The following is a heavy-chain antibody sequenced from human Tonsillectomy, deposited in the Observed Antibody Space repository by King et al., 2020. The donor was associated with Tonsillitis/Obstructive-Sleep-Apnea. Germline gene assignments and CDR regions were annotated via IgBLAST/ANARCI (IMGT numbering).Heavy chain of an antibody. CDR2: INHSGST. CDR3: ARGITYYDFWSGYYRVHWFDP. CDR1: GGSFSGYY. J-gene: IGHJ5*02. D-gene: IGHD3-3*01. Sequence: VQLQQWGAGLLKPSETLSLTCAVYGGSFSGYYWSWIRQPPGKGLEWIWEINHSGSTNYNPSLKSRVTISVDTSKNQFSLKLSSVTAADTAVYYCARGITYYDFWSGYYRVHWFDPWGQGTLVTVAS. V-gene: IGHV4-34*01.